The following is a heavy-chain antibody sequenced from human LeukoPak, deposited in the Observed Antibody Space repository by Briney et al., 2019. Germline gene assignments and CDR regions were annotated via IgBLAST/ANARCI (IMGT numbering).Heavy chain of an antibody. Sequence: SVKVSCKASGGTFSSYAISWVRQAPGQGLEWMGGIIPIFGTANYAQKFQGRVTITADESTSTAYMELSSLRSEDTAVYYCARDLGRLGYCSGGSCYHDYWGQGTLVTVSS. CDR3: ARDLGRLGYCSGGSCYHDY. J-gene: IGHJ4*02. CDR2: IIPIFGTA. V-gene: IGHV1-69*01. CDR1: GGTFSSYA. D-gene: IGHD2-15*01.